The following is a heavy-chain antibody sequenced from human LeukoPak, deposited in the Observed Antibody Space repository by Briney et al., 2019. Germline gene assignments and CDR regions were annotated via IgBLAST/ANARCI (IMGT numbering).Heavy chain of an antibody. CDR2: IYHTGST. J-gene: IGHJ4*02. V-gene: IGHV4-34*01. Sequence: SETLSLTCAVYGGSFSGYYWSWIRQPPGKGLEWIGEIYHTGSTNYNPSLKSRVTMSVDKSKNQFSLKLSSVTAADTAVYYCARRDRYCSGGSCYSGDFDYWGQGTLVTVSS. CDR3: ARRDRYCSGGSCYSGDFDY. CDR1: GGSFSGYY. D-gene: IGHD2-15*01.